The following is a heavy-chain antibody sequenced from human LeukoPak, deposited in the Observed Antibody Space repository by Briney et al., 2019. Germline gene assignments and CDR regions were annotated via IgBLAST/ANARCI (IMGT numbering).Heavy chain of an antibody. CDR3: ARGIKTGSYPDAFDI. J-gene: IGHJ3*02. Sequence: GGSLRLSCAASGFTFDDYAMHWVRQAPGKGLEWVSGISWNSGSIGYADSVKGRFTISRDNAKNSLYLQMNSLRAEDTAVYYCARGIKTGSYPDAFDIWGQGTMVTVSS. CDR1: GFTFDDYA. D-gene: IGHD1-26*01. CDR2: ISWNSGSI. V-gene: IGHV3-9*01.